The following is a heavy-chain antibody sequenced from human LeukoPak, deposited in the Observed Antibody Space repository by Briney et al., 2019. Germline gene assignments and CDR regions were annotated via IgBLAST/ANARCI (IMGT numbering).Heavy chain of an antibody. CDR2: INPNSGGT. V-gene: IGHV1-2*02. D-gene: IGHD3-3*01. Sequence: ASVKVSCKASGYTFTGYYMHWVRQALGQGLEWMGWINPNSGGTNYAQKFQGRVTMTRDTSISTAYMELSRLRSDDTAVYYCARDYDFWSGNIDYWGQGTLVTVSS. CDR3: ARDYDFWSGNIDY. CDR1: GYTFTGYY. J-gene: IGHJ4*02.